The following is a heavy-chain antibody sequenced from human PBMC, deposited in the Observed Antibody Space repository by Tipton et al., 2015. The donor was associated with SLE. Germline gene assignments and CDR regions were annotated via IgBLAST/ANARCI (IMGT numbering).Heavy chain of an antibody. D-gene: IGHD4-17*01. CDR1: GYSINSGYY. Sequence: LRLSCAVSGYSINSGYYWGWIRQPPGKGLEWIGSIYHSESTYYNPSLKSRVTISVDTSKNQFSLKLSSVTAADTAVYYCAGTYYGDYVWFDPWGQGILVTVSS. CDR2: IYHSEST. CDR3: AGTYYGDYVWFDP. J-gene: IGHJ5*02. V-gene: IGHV4-38-2*01.